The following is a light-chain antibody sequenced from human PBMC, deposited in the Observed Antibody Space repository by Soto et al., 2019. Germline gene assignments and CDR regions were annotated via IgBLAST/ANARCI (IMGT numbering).Light chain of an antibody. CDR2: DAS. V-gene: IGKV3-11*01. CDR1: QSVSSY. Sequence: EIVLTQSPATLSLSPGERATLSCRASQSVSSYLAWYQQKPGQAPRLLIYDASNRATGIPARFSGSGSGTEFTLTISSLQSEDFAVYYCQQYKKWPRTFGHGTKVDIK. J-gene: IGKJ1*01. CDR3: QQYKKWPRT.